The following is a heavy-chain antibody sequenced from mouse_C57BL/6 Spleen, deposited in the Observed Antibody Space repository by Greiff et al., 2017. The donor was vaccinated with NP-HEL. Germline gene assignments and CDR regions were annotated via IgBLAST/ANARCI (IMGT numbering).Heavy chain of an antibody. Sequence: EVNVVESGEGLVKPGGSLKLSCAASGFTFSSYAMSWVRQTPEKRLEWVAYISSGGDYIYYADTVKARFTISRDNARNTLYLQMSSLKSEDTAMYYCTRGSHYGSSYDLAYWGQGTLVTVSA. CDR3: TRGSHYGSSYDLAY. CDR2: ISSGGDYI. V-gene: IGHV5-9-1*02. CDR1: GFTFSSYA. J-gene: IGHJ3*01. D-gene: IGHD1-1*01.